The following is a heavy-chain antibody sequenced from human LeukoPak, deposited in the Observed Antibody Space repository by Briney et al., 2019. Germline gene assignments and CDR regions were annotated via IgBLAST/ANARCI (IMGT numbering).Heavy chain of an antibody. CDR2: ISGSGGST. D-gene: IGHD3-10*01. CDR1: GFTFSSYA. CDR3: AKAAYYYDWGRAPFDY. J-gene: IGHJ4*02. V-gene: IGHV3-23*01. Sequence: PGGSLRLSCAASGFTFSSYAMSWVRQVPGKGLEWVSAISGSGGSTYYADSVKGRFTISRDNSKNTLFLQMDSLRAEDTALYYCAKAAYYYDWGRAPFDYWGQGTLVTVSS.